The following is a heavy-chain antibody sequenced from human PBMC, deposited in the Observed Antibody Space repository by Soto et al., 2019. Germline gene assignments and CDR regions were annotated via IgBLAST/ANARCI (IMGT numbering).Heavy chain of an antibody. Sequence: ASVKVSCKASGYTFTGYYMNWVRQAPGQGLEWMGWINPNSGGTNYAQKFQGRVTMTRDTSISTAYMELSRLRSDDTAVYYCARDRGEWELLESWFDPWGQGTLVTVSS. CDR3: ARDRGEWELLESWFDP. CDR1: GYTFTGYY. CDR2: INPNSGGT. V-gene: IGHV1-2*02. J-gene: IGHJ5*02. D-gene: IGHD1-26*01.